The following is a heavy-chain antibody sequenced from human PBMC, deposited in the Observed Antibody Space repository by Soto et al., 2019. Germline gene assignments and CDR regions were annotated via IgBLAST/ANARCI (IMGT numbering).Heavy chain of an antibody. V-gene: IGHV3-23*01. J-gene: IGHJ3*02. D-gene: IGHD3-3*01. CDR1: GFTFSSYA. CDR3: AKSRSITIFGVAAGGAFDI. Sequence: EVQLLESGGGLVQPGGSLRLSCAASGFTFSSYAMSWVRQAPGKGLEWVSAISGSGGSTYYADSVKGRFTISRDNSKNTLYLQKNSLRAEDTAVYYCAKSRSITIFGVAAGGAFDIWGQGTMVTVSS. CDR2: ISGSGGST.